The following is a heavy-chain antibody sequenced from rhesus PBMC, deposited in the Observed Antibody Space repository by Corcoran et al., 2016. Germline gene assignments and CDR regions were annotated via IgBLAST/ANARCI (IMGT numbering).Heavy chain of an antibody. D-gene: IGHD3-3*01. Sequence: EVQLVESGGGLVQPGGSLRLSCAASGFTFSSYDMRWVRHALGKGLDWVSSISKTVKTIYVAESVKGRFTISRDNAKNSLSLQMNSLKTEDTAVYYCTRSPYLDWFRFDVWGPGVLVTVSS. CDR1: GFTFSSYD. V-gene: IGHV3S4*01. CDR2: ISKTVKTI. CDR3: TRSPYLDWFRFDV. J-gene: IGHJ5-1*01.